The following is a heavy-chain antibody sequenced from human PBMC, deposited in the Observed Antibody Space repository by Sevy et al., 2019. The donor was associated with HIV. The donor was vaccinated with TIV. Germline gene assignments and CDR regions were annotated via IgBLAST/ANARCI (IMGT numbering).Heavy chain of an antibody. CDR1: GFTVSSNY. D-gene: IGHD3-22*01. CDR3: ARDPGSGYYDY. Sequence: LTCAASGFTVSSNYMSWVRQAPGKGLEWVSVIYSGGSTYYADSVKGRFTISRDNSKNTLYLQMNSLRAEDTAVYYCARDPGSGYYDYWGQGTLVTVSS. V-gene: IGHV3-66*01. J-gene: IGHJ4*02. CDR2: IYSGGST.